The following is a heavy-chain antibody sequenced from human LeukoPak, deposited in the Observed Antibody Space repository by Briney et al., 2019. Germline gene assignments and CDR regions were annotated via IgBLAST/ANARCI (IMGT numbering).Heavy chain of an antibody. CDR2: ISGSGGST. J-gene: IGHJ4*02. CDR1: GFTFSSYA. V-gene: IGHV3-23*01. Sequence: AGGSLRLSCAASGFTFSSYAMSWVRQAPGKGLEWVSAISGSGGSTYYADSVKGRFTISRDNSKNTLYLQMNSLRAEDTAVYYCAKAGTRYYYDSSGYFDYWGQGTLVTVSS. D-gene: IGHD3-22*01. CDR3: AKAGTRYYYDSSGYFDY.